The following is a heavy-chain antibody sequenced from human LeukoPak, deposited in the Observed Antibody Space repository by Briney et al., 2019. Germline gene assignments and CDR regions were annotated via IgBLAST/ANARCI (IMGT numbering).Heavy chain of an antibody. CDR1: GYTFTTYH. V-gene: IGHV1-46*01. Sequence: ASVKVSCKASGYTFTTYHMHWVRRAPGQGLEWMGIINPSGNNTNYAQKFQGRVTMTKDTSTNTVYMELSSLRSEDAAIYYCAREAYGSETYYSVDYWGHGTLVTVSS. CDR2: INPSGNNT. J-gene: IGHJ4*01. D-gene: IGHD3-10*01. CDR3: AREAYGSETYYSVDY.